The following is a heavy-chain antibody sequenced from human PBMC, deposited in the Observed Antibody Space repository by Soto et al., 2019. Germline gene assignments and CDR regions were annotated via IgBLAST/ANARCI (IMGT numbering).Heavy chain of an antibody. V-gene: IGHV3-21*01. D-gene: IGHD3-3*01. CDR1: GFTFSSYT. J-gene: IGHJ6*03. CDR2: ISGSTNHK. CDR3: ARRYYDFWSGSYYYYMDV. Sequence: EVQLVESGGGLVKPGGSLRLSCAASGFTFSSYTMNWVRQAPGKGLEWVSSISGSTNHKYYADSVKGRFAVSRDNAENSLYLQMSSLRAEDTAIYYCARRYYDFWSGSYYYYMDVWGKGTTVTVYS.